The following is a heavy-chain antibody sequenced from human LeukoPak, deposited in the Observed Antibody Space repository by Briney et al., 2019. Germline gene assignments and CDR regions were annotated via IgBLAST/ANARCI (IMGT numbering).Heavy chain of an antibody. CDR2: INPNSGGT. Sequence: ASVKVSCKASGYTFTSYGISWVRQAPGQGLEWMGWINPNSGGTNYAQKFQGRVTMTRDTSISTAYMELSRLRSDDTAVYYCARGGSYYYGSGSYSTFDYWGQGTLVTVSS. D-gene: IGHD3-10*01. CDR3: ARGGSYYYGSGSYSTFDY. J-gene: IGHJ4*02. CDR1: GYTFTSYG. V-gene: IGHV1-2*02.